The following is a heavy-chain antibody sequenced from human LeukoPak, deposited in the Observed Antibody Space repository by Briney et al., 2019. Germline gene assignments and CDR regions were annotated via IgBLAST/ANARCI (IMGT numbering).Heavy chain of an antibody. CDR2: INWNGDST. CDR3: ARDLRVVITGSFDP. D-gene: IGHD3-22*01. CDR1: GFSFDDYG. V-gene: IGHV3-20*04. Sequence: GGSLRLSCAASGFSFDDYGLTWVRQAPGKGLEWVSGINWNGDSTDYADSVKGRFTISRDNAKNSLYLQMNSLRAEDTALYYCARDLRVVITGSFDPWGQGTLVTVSS. J-gene: IGHJ5*02.